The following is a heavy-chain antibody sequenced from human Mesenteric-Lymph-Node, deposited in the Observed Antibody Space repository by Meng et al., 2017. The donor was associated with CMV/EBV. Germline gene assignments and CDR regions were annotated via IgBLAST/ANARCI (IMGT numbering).Heavy chain of an antibody. CDR2: IYYSGST. V-gene: IGHV4-59*01. CDR1: GGSMSTYY. J-gene: IGHJ4*02. CDR3: ARDRGTGEIDY. Sequence: GSLRLSCSVSGGSMSTYYWSWIRQSPGKGLEWIGYIYYSGSTNYNPSLKSRVTISVDTSKNQFSLKLSSVTAADTAVYYCARDRGTGEIDYWGQGTLVTVSS. D-gene: IGHD7-27*01.